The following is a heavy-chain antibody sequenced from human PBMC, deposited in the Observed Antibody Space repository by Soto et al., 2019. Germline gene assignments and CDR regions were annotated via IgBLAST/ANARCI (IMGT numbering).Heavy chain of an antibody. J-gene: IGHJ4*02. Sequence: QVQLAQSGDEVKKPGASVKVSCKASGYSFTRYDINWVRQATGQGLEWMGWMNPNSGNSGYAQKFQGRVTMTRNSSISTAYMELTSLRSDDTAVYYCARGRRSGGSCYLYWGQGTLVTVSS. V-gene: IGHV1-8*01. D-gene: IGHD2-15*01. CDR1: GYSFTRYD. CDR2: MNPNSGNS. CDR3: ARGRRSGGSCYLY.